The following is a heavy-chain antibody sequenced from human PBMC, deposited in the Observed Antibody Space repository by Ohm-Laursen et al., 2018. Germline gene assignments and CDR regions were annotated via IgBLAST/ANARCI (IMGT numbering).Heavy chain of an antibody. V-gene: IGHV1-18*01. J-gene: IGHJ6*02. CDR2: ISASNGNT. Sequence: GSSVKVSCKASGYTFTSYGISWVRQAPGQGLEWMGWISASNGNTNYAQNFQGRVAMTRDTSTSTAYMELRSLRSDDTAVYYCARDLVADFGLDVWGQGTTVTVSS. CDR3: ARDLVADFGLDV. CDR1: GYTFTSYG.